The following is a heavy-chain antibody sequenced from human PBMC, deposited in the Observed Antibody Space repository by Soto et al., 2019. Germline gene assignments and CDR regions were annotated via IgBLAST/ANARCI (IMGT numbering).Heavy chain of an antibody. Sequence: GGSLRLSCAASGFTFSSYSMNWVRQAPGKGLEWVSYISSSSSTIYYADSVKGRFTISRDNAKNSLYLQMNSLRAEDTAVYYCARVVQPTITFGGVIVTKIFDYWGQGTLVTVSS. J-gene: IGHJ4*02. CDR3: ARVVQPTITFGGVIVTKIFDY. D-gene: IGHD3-16*02. CDR2: ISSSSSTI. CDR1: GFTFSSYS. V-gene: IGHV3-48*01.